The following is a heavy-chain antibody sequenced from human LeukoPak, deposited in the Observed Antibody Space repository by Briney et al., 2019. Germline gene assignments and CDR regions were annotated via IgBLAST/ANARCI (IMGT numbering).Heavy chain of an antibody. Sequence: GSLRLSCAASGFSVSNNYMSWVRRAPGKGLDGVSVIYAGGSTYYADSVKGRFTISRDNAKNTLYLQMSSLRAEDTAVYYCARATIAAAGRALDYWGQGTLVTVSS. CDR2: IYAGGST. CDR3: ARATIAAAGRALDY. D-gene: IGHD6-13*01. J-gene: IGHJ4*02. CDR1: GFSVSNNY. V-gene: IGHV3-53*01.